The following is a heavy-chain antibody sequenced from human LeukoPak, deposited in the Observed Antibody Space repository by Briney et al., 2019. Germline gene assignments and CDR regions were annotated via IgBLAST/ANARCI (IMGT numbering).Heavy chain of an antibody. CDR3: AKGDTLVRGPTDY. V-gene: IGHV3-33*06. Sequence: GGSLRLSCAASGFTLSSYGIHWVRQAPGKGLEWVAGIWYDGTNRYYVDSVRGRFTISRDNSKNTLYLQMNSLTAEDTAVYYCAKGDTLVRGPTDYWGQGTLVTVSS. D-gene: IGHD3-10*01. J-gene: IGHJ4*02. CDR2: IWYDGTNR. CDR1: GFTLSSYG.